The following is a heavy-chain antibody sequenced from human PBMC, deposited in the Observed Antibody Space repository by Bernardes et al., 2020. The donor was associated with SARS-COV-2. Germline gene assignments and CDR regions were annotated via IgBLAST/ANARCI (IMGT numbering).Heavy chain of an antibody. D-gene: IGHD6-19*01. V-gene: IGHV3-23*01. CDR2: IGGSGDST. CDR3: AKEAVYYLDY. CDR1: GFNFDTYA. Sequence: GGSLRLSCAASGFNFDTYAMNWVRQAPGKGLEWVSGIGGSGDSTYYADSVKGRFTISRDNSKNTLYLQMNSLRAEDTALYYCAKEAVYYLDYWGQGTLVTVSS. J-gene: IGHJ4*02.